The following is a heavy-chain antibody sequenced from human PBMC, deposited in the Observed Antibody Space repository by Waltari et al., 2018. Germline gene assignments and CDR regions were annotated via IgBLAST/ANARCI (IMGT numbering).Heavy chain of an antibody. D-gene: IGHD6-19*01. Sequence: QVQMVQSGAEVKKPGASVKISCRQSGYPFTTSYIHWVRQAPGQGLEWVGMINPRDGSTNYAEHFQGRLSLTRDTSTSTVYLDLTSLRSEDTALYFCARAVPALSAWGQGTLVTVSS. CDR2: INPRDGST. CDR3: ARAVPALSA. J-gene: IGHJ5*02. V-gene: IGHV1-46*01. CDR1: GYPFTTSY.